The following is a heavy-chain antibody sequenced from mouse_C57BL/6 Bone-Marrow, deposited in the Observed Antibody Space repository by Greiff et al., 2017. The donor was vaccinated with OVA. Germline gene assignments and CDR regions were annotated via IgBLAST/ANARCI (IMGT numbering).Heavy chain of an antibody. Sequence: QVQLQQPGAELVKPGASVKMSCKASGYTFTSYWIPWVKQRPGQGLEWIGDIYPGSGSTNYNEKFKSKATLTVDTSSSTAYMQLSSLTSEDSAVYYCARCHYDDDDACFDYWGQGTTLTGSS. CDR2: IYPGSGST. D-gene: IGHD2-4*01. CDR3: ARCHYDDDDACFDY. J-gene: IGHJ2*01. V-gene: IGHV1-55*01. CDR1: GYTFTSYW.